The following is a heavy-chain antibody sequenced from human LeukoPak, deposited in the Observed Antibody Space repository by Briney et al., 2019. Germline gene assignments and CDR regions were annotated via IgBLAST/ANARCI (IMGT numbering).Heavy chain of an antibody. CDR2: INPNSGGT. Sequence: ASVKVSCKSSGYTFTGYYMHWVRQAPGQGLAWVGWINPNSGGTNYAQKFQGRVTMTRDTSIITAYMEMSRLRSDDTAVYYCARGGDYGDIANDYWGQGTLVTVSS. CDR3: ARGGDYGDIANDY. D-gene: IGHD4-17*01. V-gene: IGHV1-2*02. J-gene: IGHJ4*02. CDR1: GYTFTGYY.